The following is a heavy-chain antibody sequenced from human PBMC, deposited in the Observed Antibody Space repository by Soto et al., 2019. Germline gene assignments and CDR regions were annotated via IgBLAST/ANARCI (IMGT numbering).Heavy chain of an antibody. CDR3: ARGTNTMVRGVIPPLYGMDV. J-gene: IGHJ6*02. V-gene: IGHV1-69*13. CDR1: GGTSSSYA. D-gene: IGHD3-10*01. CDR2: IIPIFGTA. Sequence: SVKVSCKASGGTSSSYAISWVRQAPGQGLEWMGGIIPIFGTANYAQKFQGRVTITADESTSTAYMELSSLRSEDTAVYYCARGTNTMVRGVIPPLYGMDVWGQGTTVTVSS.